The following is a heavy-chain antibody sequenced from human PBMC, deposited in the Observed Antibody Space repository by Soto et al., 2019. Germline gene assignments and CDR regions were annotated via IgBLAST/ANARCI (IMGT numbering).Heavy chain of an antibody. Sequence: PXETLSLTCAFYGGSFSGYYWSCIRHPPGKWLEWIGEINHSGSTNYNPSLKSRVTISVDTSKNQFSLKLSSVTAADTAVYYCARAHNYVWGSYRPTLLYYGMEVWGQGTTVIVSS. V-gene: IGHV4-34*01. CDR3: ARAHNYVWGSYRPTLLYYGMEV. J-gene: IGHJ6*01. CDR2: INHSGST. D-gene: IGHD3-16*02. CDR1: GGSFSGYY.